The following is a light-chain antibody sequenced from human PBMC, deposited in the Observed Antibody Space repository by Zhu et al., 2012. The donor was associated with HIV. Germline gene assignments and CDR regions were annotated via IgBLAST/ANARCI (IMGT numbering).Light chain of an antibody. CDR2: GAS. CDR3: QQYGSSPTWT. Sequence: EVVLTQSPGILSLSPGERAILSCRASQSIISNYLAWYQRRPGQAPSLLIYGASSRATGIPDRFSGSGSGTDFTLTISSLEPEDSAVYYCQQYGSSPTWTFGPGTKVEIK. V-gene: IGKV3-20*01. J-gene: IGKJ1*01. CDR1: QSIISNY.